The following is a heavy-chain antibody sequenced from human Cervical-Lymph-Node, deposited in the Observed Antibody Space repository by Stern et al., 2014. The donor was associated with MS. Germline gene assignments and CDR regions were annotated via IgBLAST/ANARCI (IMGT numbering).Heavy chain of an antibody. Sequence: QVQLMQSGPELKKPGASVKVSCTVSVYTLTELSMHWVRHHPGRELVYMIGFIPEDGEAQYAQRFQGRLTLTDDTSTDTTYMSLSGLTSEDTAVYNCATDSQRRDSADDRGFDYWGQGTLVTVSS. D-gene: IGHD5-12*01. J-gene: IGHJ4*02. CDR2: FIPEDGEA. CDR3: ATDSQRRDSADDRGFDY. CDR1: VYTLTELS. V-gene: IGHV1-24*01.